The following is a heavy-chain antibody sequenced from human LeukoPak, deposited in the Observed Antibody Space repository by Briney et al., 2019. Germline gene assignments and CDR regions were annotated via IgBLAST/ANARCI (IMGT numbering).Heavy chain of an antibody. D-gene: IGHD3-22*01. Sequence: PSETLSLTCTVSGGSISSYYWSWIRQPAGKGLEWIGRIYTSGSTNYNPSLKSRVTMSVDTSKNQFSLKLSSVTAADTAVYCCARDQYYYDSSGYYRLDYWGQGTLVTVSS. J-gene: IGHJ4*02. V-gene: IGHV4-4*07. CDR2: IYTSGST. CDR1: GGSISSYY. CDR3: ARDQYYYDSSGYYRLDY.